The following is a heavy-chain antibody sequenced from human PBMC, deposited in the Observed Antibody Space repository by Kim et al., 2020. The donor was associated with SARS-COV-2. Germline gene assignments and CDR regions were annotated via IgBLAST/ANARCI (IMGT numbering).Heavy chain of an antibody. Sequence: GGSLRLSCAASGFTFDDYAMHWVRQAPGKGLEWVSGISWNSGSIGYADSVKGRFTISRDNAKNSLYLQMNSLRDEDTALYYCAKGYVLRYFDWLSFDYWGQGTLVTVSS. CDR2: ISWNSGSI. CDR3: AKGYVLRYFDWLSFDY. J-gene: IGHJ4*02. V-gene: IGHV3-9*01. CDR1: GFTFDDYA. D-gene: IGHD3-9*01.